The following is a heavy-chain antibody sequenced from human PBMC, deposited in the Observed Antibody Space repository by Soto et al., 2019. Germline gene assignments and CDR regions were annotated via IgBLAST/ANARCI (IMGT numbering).Heavy chain of an antibody. D-gene: IGHD3-3*01. CDR3: ARFNFWSGYLFFDY. CDR2: ISAYNGNT. V-gene: IGHV1-18*04. Sequence: ASVKFSFKASVYTFTSYGIIFVRQAPGQGLEWMGWISAYNGNTNYAQKLQGRVTMTTDTSTSTAYMELRSLRSDDTAVYYCARFNFWSGYLFFDYWGQGTLVTVSS. CDR1: VYTFTSYG. J-gene: IGHJ4*02.